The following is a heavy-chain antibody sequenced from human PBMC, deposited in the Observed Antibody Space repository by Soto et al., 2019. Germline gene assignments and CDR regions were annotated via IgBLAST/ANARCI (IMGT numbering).Heavy chain of an antibody. Sequence: PSETLSLTCAVYGGSFSGYYWSWIRQPPGKGLEWIGEINHSGSTNYNPSLKSRVTISVDTSKNQFSLKLSSVTAADTAMYYCARRGYSYRIWFDPWGQGTLVTVSS. CDR3: ARRGYSYRIWFDP. V-gene: IGHV4-34*01. D-gene: IGHD5-18*01. CDR1: GGSFSGYY. J-gene: IGHJ5*02. CDR2: INHSGST.